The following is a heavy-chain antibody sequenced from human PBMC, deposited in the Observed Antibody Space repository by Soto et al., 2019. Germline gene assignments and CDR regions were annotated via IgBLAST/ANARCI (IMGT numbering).Heavy chain of an antibody. CDR2: IKPSTGGA. CDR3: ARGAPSHYYFFALEV. V-gene: IGHV1-2*02. D-gene: IGHD1-26*01. Sequence: QAHLVQSGAEVKKPGASVKVSCRAFGYRFTDYYLHWVRQAPGQGLDWMGWIKPSTGGASYAEKFQDGVIMTTDTSMNTVYMEMSNLTSDDTALYFCARGAPSHYYFFALEVWGPGTPVTFSS. CDR1: GYRFTDYY. J-gene: IGHJ6*02.